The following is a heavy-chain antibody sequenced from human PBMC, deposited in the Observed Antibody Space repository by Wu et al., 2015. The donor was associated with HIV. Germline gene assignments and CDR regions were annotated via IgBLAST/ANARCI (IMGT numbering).Heavy chain of an antibody. D-gene: IGHD6-13*01. CDR2: IIPPFGPA. V-gene: IGHV1-69*13. CDR3: ARDRLAADGTVYFHR. CDR1: GDTFSRYA. J-gene: IGHJ1*01. Sequence: QVQLVQSGAEVKKPGSSVKVSCKASGDTFSRYAFSWVRQAPGQGLEWMGRIIPPFGPANYAQKFQGRVTITADDSTRTAYMDLSSLRSEDTAVYYCARDRLAADGTVYFHRWGQGHPGPPSPQ.